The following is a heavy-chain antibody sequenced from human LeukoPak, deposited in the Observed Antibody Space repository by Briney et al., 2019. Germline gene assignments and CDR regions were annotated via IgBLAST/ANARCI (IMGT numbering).Heavy chain of an antibody. CDR1: GGTFSSYT. Sequence: SVKVSCKASGGTFSSYTISWVRQAPGQGLEWMGRIIPMLGIANYAQKFQGRVTITADKSMSTDYMELSSLRYEEKAVYSCANIVGDTKGSETDWGQGTLVTVSS. V-gene: IGHV1-69*02. CDR3: ANIVGDTKGSETD. D-gene: IGHD1-26*01. J-gene: IGHJ4*02. CDR2: IIPMLGIA.